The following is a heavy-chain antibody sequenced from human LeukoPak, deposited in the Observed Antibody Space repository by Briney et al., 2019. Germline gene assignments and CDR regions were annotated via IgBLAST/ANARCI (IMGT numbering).Heavy chain of an antibody. Sequence: SVKVSCKASGGTFSNYAINWVRRAPGQGLEWMGGIIPIFGTANYAQKFQGRVTITADEPTSTAYMELSSLRSEDTAVYYCARGSQQLVETYFDYWGQGTLVTVSS. CDR3: ARGSQQLVETYFDY. CDR1: GGTFSNYA. CDR2: IIPIFGTA. V-gene: IGHV1-69*13. J-gene: IGHJ4*02. D-gene: IGHD6-13*01.